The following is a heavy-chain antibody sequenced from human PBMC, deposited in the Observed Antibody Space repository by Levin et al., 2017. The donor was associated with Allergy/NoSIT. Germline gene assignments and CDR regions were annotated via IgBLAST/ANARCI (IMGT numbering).Heavy chain of an antibody. D-gene: IGHD4-11*01. V-gene: IGHV4-61*08. CDR2: IYNSGST. Sequence: SETLSLTCSVSGDSVSSGGYFWFWIRQPPGKGLEWIGYIYNSGSTNYNPSLKSRVTISVDTSKNQFSLRLRSVTAADAAVYYCARGLGYRNYSPRSFDYWGQGTLVAVSS. CDR1: GDSVSSGGYF. CDR3: ARGLGYRNYSPRSFDY. J-gene: IGHJ4*02.